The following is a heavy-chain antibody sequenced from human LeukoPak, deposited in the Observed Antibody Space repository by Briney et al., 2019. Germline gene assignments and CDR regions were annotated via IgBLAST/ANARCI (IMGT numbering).Heavy chain of an antibody. CDR1: GGSLSGYY. D-gene: IGHD6-19*01. CDR2: INYSGST. CDR3: ARGPRIAVAGI. Sequence: PSETLSLTCAVHGGSLSGYYWSWIRPPPGKGLEWIGEINYSGSTNYNPSLKSRVTISVDTSKNQFSLKLSSVTAADTAVYYCARGPRIAVAGIWGQGTLVTVSS. J-gene: IGHJ4*02. V-gene: IGHV4-34*01.